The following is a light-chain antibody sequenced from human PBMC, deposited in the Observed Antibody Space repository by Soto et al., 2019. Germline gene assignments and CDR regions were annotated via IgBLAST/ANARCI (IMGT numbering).Light chain of an antibody. V-gene: IGKV1-33*01. CDR2: DAS. Sequence: EIQMTQSPASLSASVGDRVTFTCQASQDISNSLNWYQQKPGKAPKLLIYDASNLETGVPSRFSGSGSGTDFSFTISSLQPEDFATYYCQQYDNLPITFGQGTRLEIK. CDR3: QQYDNLPIT. CDR1: QDISNS. J-gene: IGKJ5*01.